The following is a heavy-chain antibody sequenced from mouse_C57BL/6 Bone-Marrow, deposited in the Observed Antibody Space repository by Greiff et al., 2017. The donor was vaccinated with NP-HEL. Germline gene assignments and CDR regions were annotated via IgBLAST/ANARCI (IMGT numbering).Heavy chain of an antibody. D-gene: IGHD1-1*01. J-gene: IGHJ2*01. CDR2: IDPSDSYT. CDR1: GYTFTSYW. Sequence: VQLQQPGAELVRPGTSVKLSCKASGYTFTSYWMHWVTQRPGQGLEWIGVIDPSDSYTNYNQKFKGKATLTVATSSSTAYMHLSSLTSEDSAVYYCARKSNYYGSSYYFDYWGQGTTLTVSS. CDR3: ARKSNYYGSSYYFDY. V-gene: IGHV1-59*01.